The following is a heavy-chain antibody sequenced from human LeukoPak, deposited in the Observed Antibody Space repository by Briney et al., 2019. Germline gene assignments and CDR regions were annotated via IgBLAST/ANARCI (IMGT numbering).Heavy chain of an antibody. V-gene: IGHV3-15*01. J-gene: IGHJ4*02. D-gene: IGHD5-24*01. CDR3: TTERDGYNSAY. CDR2: KSKTDGGTT. Sequence: KSKTDGGTTDYAAPVKGRFTISRDDSKNTLYLQMNSLKTEDTAVYYCTTERDGYNSAYWGQGTLVTVSS.